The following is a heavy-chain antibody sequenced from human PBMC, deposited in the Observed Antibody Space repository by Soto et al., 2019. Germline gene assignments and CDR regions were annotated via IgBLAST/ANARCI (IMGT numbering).Heavy chain of an antibody. CDR3: ARESLSDCSSTSCHLTSYYYMDV. D-gene: IGHD2-2*01. CDR2: INHSGST. V-gene: IGHV4-34*01. J-gene: IGHJ6*03. Sequence: SETLSLTCAVYGGSFSGYYWSWIRQPPGKGLEWIGEINHSGSTNYNPSLKSRVTISVDTSKNQFSLKLSSVTAADTAVYYCARESLSDCSSTSCHLTSYYYMDVWGKGTTVTVSS. CDR1: GGSFSGYY.